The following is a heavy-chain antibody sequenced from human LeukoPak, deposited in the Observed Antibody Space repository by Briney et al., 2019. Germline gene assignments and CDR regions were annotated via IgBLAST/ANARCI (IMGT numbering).Heavy chain of an antibody. D-gene: IGHD3-9*01. J-gene: IGHJ6*02. CDR1: GFTFSSYA. Sequence: PGGSLRLSCAASGFTFSSYAMSWVRQAPGKGLEWVANIKQDGSEKYYVDSVKGRFTISRDNAKNSLYLQMNSLRAEDTAVYYCARDRRGDFDWSGGCCYYYGMDVWGQGTTVTVSS. CDR2: IKQDGSEK. CDR3: ARDRRGDFDWSGGCCYYYGMDV. V-gene: IGHV3-7*01.